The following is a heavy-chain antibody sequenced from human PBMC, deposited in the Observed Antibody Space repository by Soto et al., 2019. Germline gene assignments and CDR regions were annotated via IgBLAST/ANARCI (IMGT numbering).Heavy chain of an antibody. J-gene: IGHJ6*02. CDR1: GYTCTSYY. V-gene: IGHV1-46*01. D-gene: IGHD2-15*01. CDR2: INPSGGST. CDR3: ARDVVVVVAAPPGLYYYYGMDV. Sequence: ASVKVSCEASGYTCTSYYMHWVRQAPGQGREGMGIINPSGGSTSYAQKFQGRVTMTRDTSTSTVYMELSSLRSEDTAVYYCARDVVVVVAAPPGLYYYYGMDVWGQGTTVTVSS.